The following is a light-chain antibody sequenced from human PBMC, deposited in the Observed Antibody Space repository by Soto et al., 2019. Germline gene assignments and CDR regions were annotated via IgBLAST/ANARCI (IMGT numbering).Light chain of an antibody. Sequence: IVLTQSPGTLSLSPGERATLSCRASQSVINNYLAWYQDKPGQAPRLLIYDASSRATGIPDRFSGSGSGTDFTLTISRLESEDFAVYYCQQYGRSSITFGQGTRLEIK. CDR2: DAS. J-gene: IGKJ5*01. V-gene: IGKV3-20*01. CDR1: QSVINNY. CDR3: QQYGRSSIT.